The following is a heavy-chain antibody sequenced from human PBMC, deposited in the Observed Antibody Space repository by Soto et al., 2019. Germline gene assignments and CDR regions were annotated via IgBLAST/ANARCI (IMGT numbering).Heavy chain of an antibody. V-gene: IGHV1-69*13. J-gene: IGHJ4*02. D-gene: IGHD3-22*01. CDR3: ARAPPYYYDSSGYHAHVYDY. Sequence: SVKVSCKTSGGTFSSYAISWVRQAPGQGLEWMGGIIPIFGTANYAQKFQGRVTITADESTSTAYMELSSLRSEDTAVYYCARAPPYYYDSSGYHAHVYDYWGQGTLVTVYS. CDR1: GGTFSSYA. CDR2: IIPIFGTA.